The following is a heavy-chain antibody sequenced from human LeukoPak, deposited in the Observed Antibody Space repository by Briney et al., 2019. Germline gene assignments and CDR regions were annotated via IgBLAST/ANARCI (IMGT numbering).Heavy chain of an antibody. CDR1: GGTFSTYA. CDR3: ARSRIAAAATIQVVITALDY. V-gene: IGHV1-69*13. J-gene: IGHJ4*02. Sequence: ASVKVSCKASGGTFSTYAISWVRQAPGQGLEWMGGIIPIFGTTNYAQNFQGRVTITADESTSTAYMELSSLRSEDTAVYYCARSRIAAAATIQVVITALDYWGQGTLVTVSS. D-gene: IGHD6-13*01. CDR2: IIPIFGTT.